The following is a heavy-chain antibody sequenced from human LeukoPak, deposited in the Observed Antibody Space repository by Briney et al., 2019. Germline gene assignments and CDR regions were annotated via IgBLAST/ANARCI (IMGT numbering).Heavy chain of an antibody. CDR1: GGSISSGGYY. D-gene: IGHD6-13*01. J-gene: IGHJ6*03. CDR3: ARDSWWTAAGYYYYMDV. CDR2: IYTSGST. V-gene: IGHV4-61*02. Sequence: SQTLSLTCTVSGGSISSGGYYWSWIRQPAGKGLEWIGRIYTSGSTNYNPSLKSRVTISVDTSENQFSLKLSSVTAADTAVYYCARDSWWTAAGYYYYMDVWGKGTTVTVSS.